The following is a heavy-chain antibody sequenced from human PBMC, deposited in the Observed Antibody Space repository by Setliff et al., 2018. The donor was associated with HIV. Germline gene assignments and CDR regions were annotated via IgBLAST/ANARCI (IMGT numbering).Heavy chain of an antibody. D-gene: IGHD5-18*01. V-gene: IGHV4-39*07. J-gene: IGHJ3*02. CDR2: IYYSGKT. Sequence: SETLSLTCTVSGGSMNSSSYYWGWIRQPPGKGLEWLGSIYYSGKTYDNPSLKSRVTLSVDTSKNQFFLKLSSVTAADTAVYYCARATPGYNYGSRHAFDIWGQGTKVTVSS. CDR1: GGSMNSSSYY. CDR3: ARATPGYNYGSRHAFDI.